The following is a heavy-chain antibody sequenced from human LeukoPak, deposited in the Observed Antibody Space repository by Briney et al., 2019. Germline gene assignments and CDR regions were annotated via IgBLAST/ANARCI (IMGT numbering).Heavy chain of an antibody. V-gene: IGHV3-21*01. Sequence: GGSLRLSCAASGFTFGSYSMNWVRQAPGKGLEWVSSISSSSSYIYYADSVKGRFTISRDNAKNSLYLQMNSLRAEDTAVYYCARGRGSDYSNYVSYYYYYMDVWGKGTTVTVSS. D-gene: IGHD4-11*01. CDR1: GFTFGSYS. CDR3: ARGRGSDYSNYVSYYYYYMDV. J-gene: IGHJ6*03. CDR2: ISSSSSYI.